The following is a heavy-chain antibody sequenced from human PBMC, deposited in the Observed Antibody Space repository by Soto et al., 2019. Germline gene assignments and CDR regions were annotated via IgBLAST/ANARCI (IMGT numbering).Heavy chain of an antibody. Sequence: QVQLVESGGGVVQPGRSLRLTCAASGFTFFTYGMHWVRQAPGKGLEWVAVISYDGSNKYYADSVKGRFTLSRDNSKNPLYLQMNSLPAEDTAVYYCAKDVSAGTLVRIYYGMDVWGQGTTVTVSS. CDR1: GFTFFTYG. CDR2: ISYDGSNK. CDR3: AKDVSAGTLVRIYYGMDV. D-gene: IGHD1-7*01. V-gene: IGHV3-30*18. J-gene: IGHJ6*02.